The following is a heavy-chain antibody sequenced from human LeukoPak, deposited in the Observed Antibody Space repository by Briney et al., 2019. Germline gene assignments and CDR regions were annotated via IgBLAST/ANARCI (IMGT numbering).Heavy chain of an antibody. CDR2: IYYTGST. CDR3: ARQGRGSGWFLP. Sequence: SETLSLTCTVSGASISSYYWSWIRQPPGKGLEWIGYIYYTGSTNYNPSLKSRVTISVDTSKNQFSLNLSSVTAADTAVYYCARQGRGSGWFLPWGQGTLVTASS. J-gene: IGHJ5*02. D-gene: IGHD6-19*01. V-gene: IGHV4-59*08. CDR1: GASISSYY.